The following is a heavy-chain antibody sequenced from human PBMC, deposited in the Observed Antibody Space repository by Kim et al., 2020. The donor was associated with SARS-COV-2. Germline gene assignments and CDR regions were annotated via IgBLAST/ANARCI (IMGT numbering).Heavy chain of an antibody. Sequence: RVTISGDTSKNQFSLKLSSVTAADTAVYYCARRGVGYCSSTSCHNAFDIWGQGTMVTVSS. J-gene: IGHJ3*02. V-gene: IGHV4-59*08. CDR3: ARRGVGYCSSTSCHNAFDI. D-gene: IGHD2-2*01.